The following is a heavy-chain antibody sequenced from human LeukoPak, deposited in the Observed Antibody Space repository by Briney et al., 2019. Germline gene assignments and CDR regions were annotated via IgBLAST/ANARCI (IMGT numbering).Heavy chain of an antibody. J-gene: IGHJ5*02. Sequence: PSDTLSLTCALYGRSSSVYYGSWIRHPPGKGREWIGEINLSGSTNYNPSRKSRVTISVDTSNNQFCLKLSSVTAADTAVHYCARGLLTGYSNSWYVGSYNWFDPWGQGTLVTVSS. CDR2: INLSGST. D-gene: IGHD6-13*01. CDR1: GRSSSVYY. CDR3: ARGLLTGYSNSWYVGSYNWFDP. V-gene: IGHV4-34*01.